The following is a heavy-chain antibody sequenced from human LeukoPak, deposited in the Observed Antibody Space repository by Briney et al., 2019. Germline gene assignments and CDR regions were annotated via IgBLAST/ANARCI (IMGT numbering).Heavy chain of an antibody. J-gene: IGHJ3*02. Sequence: GGTLRLSCAASGVTIRSYAMSWVRQAPGKGLEWVSLISGSGGSTYYADSVKGRFTISRDKSKNTLYLQMNSLRAEDTAIYYCAKEKSQCSGGSCYYAFDIWGQGTMVTVSS. D-gene: IGHD2-15*01. CDR3: AKEKSQCSGGSCYYAFDI. V-gene: IGHV3-23*01. CDR2: ISGSGGST. CDR1: GVTIRSYA.